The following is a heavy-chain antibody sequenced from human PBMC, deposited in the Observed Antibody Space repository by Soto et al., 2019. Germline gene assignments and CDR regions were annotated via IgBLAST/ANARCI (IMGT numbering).Heavy chain of an antibody. V-gene: IGHV3-30*03. CDR3: ARSRDGYSFYFYYGMDG. D-gene: IGHD4-4*01. Sequence: PGGSLRLSCAASGFTFTSYGMHWVRQAPGKGLEWMALILHDGSAEYYADSVKGRFTISRDNSKNTLYLQMNSLRVEDTAVYYCARSRDGYSFYFYYGMDGWGQGTTVTVSS. J-gene: IGHJ6*02. CDR1: GFTFTSYG. CDR2: ILHDGSAE.